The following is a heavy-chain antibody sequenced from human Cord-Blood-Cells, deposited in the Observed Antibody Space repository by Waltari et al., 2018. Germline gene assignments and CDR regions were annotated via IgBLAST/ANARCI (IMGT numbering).Heavy chain of an antibody. CDR1: GGSFSGYY. D-gene: IGHD3-3*01. CDR3: ARGPRITIFGVVTPRGFDY. Sequence: QVQLQQWGAGLLKPSEPLSLTGAVYGGSFSGYYWSWIRQPPGKGLEWIGEINHSGSTNYNPSLKSRVTISVDTSKNQFSLKLSSVTAADTAVYYCARGPRITIFGVVTPRGFDYWGQGTLVTVSS. CDR2: INHSGST. V-gene: IGHV4-34*01. J-gene: IGHJ4*02.